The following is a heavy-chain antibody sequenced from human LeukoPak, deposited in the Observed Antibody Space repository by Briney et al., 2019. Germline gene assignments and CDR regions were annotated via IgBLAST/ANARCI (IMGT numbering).Heavy chain of an antibody. Sequence: SETLSLTCTVSGSSIRNYYWSWIRQPPGKGLERIGYIHYSGSTNYNPSLKSRVTISVDTSKNKFSLKMSSVTAADTAVYYCARGGLGSGYDLGPDYWGQGTLVTVSS. D-gene: IGHD5-12*01. J-gene: IGHJ4*02. CDR2: IHYSGST. V-gene: IGHV4-59*01. CDR3: ARGGLGSGYDLGPDY. CDR1: GSSIRNYY.